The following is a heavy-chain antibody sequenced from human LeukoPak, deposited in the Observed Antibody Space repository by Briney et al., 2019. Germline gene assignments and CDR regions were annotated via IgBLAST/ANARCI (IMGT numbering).Heavy chain of an antibody. D-gene: IGHD3-10*01. CDR3: ARASGLFSTTFDY. Sequence: GGSLRLSCAASGFTFSSYDMHWVRQATGKGLEWVPAIGTAGDTYYPGSVKGRFTISRENAKNSLYLQMNSLRAGDTAVYYCARASGLFSTTFDYWGQGTLVTVSS. J-gene: IGHJ4*02. V-gene: IGHV3-13*01. CDR2: IGTAGDT. CDR1: GFTFSSYD.